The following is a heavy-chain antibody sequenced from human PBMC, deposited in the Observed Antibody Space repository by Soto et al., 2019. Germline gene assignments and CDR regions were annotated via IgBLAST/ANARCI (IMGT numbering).Heavy chain of an antibody. CDR3: ARNFPYSSSWSLRNPPYMDV. D-gene: IGHD6-13*01. J-gene: IGHJ6*02. V-gene: IGHV1-46*01. CDR2: INPSGGST. CDR1: GYTFTSYY. Sequence: GASVKVSCKASGYTFTSYYMHWVRQAPGQGLEWMGIINPSGGSTSYAQKFQGRVTTTRDTSTSTVYMELSSLRSEDTAVYYCARNFPYSSSWSLRNPPYMDVWGQGTTVTVSS.